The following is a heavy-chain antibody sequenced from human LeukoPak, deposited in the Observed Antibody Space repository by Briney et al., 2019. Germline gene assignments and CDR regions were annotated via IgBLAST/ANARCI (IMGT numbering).Heavy chain of an antibody. CDR1: GYTLTELS. V-gene: IGHV1-24*01. J-gene: IGHJ4*02. CDR3: ARGTREARGDY. Sequence: ASVKGSCKVSGYTLTELSMHWVRQAPGKGLEWMGGFDPEDGETIYAQKLQGRVTMTTDTSTSTAYMVLRSLRSDDTAVYYCARGTREARGDYWGQGTLVTVSS. CDR2: FDPEDGET. D-gene: IGHD1-26*01.